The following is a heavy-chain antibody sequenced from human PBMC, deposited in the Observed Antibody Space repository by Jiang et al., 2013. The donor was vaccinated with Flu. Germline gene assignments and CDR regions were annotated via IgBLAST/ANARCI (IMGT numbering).Heavy chain of an antibody. Sequence: SGSGLVKPSETLSLTCTVSGGSISSYYWSWIRQPPGKGLEWIGYIYTSGSTNYNPSLKSRVTISVDTSKNQFSLKLSSVTAADTAVYYCARGKAPSYSGSYLISDYYYYMDVWGKGTTVTVSS. CDR1: GGSISSYY. D-gene: IGHD1-26*01. V-gene: IGHV4-4*09. J-gene: IGHJ6*03. CDR2: IYTSGST. CDR3: ARGKAPSYSGSYLISDYYYYMDV.